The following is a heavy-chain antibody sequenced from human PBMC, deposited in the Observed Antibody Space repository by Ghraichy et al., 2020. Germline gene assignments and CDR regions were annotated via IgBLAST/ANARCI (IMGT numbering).Heavy chain of an antibody. CDR3: ARGEGSNSSGWYWGYYYYGMDV. J-gene: IGHJ6*02. Sequence: SETLSLTCAVYGGSFSGYYWSWIRQPPGKGLEWIGEINHSGSTNYNPSLKSRVTISVDTSKNQFSLKLSSVTAADTAVYYCARGEGSNSSGWYWGYYYYGMDVWGQGTTVTVSS. CDR1: GGSFSGYY. D-gene: IGHD6-19*01. CDR2: INHSGST. V-gene: IGHV4-34*01.